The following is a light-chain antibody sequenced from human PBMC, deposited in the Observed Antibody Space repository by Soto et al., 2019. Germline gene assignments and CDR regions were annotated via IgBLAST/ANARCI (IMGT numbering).Light chain of an antibody. CDR3: QQRSKWPYT. J-gene: IGKJ2*01. CDR2: DAS. Sequence: EIVLTQSPATLSLSPGERAALSCRASQTVSSYLAWYQQKAGQAPRLPIYDASNRATGIPARISGSGSGTDFTLTISSLEPEDFAVYYCQQRSKWPYTFGQGTKVDI. V-gene: IGKV3-11*01. CDR1: QTVSSY.